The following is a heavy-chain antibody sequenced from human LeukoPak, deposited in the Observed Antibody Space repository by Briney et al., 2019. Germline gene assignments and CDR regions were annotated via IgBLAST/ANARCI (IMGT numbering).Heavy chain of an antibody. CDR1: GGSISSGGYY. V-gene: IGHV4-31*03. Sequence: AQTLSLTCTVSGGSISSGGYYWSWIRQHPGKGLEWIGYIYYSGSTYYNPSLKSRVTISVDTSKNQFSLKLSSVTAADTAVYYCARVRSSSWTPGPYYGMDVWGQGTTVTVSS. CDR2: IYYSGST. D-gene: IGHD6-13*01. CDR3: ARVRSSSWTPGPYYGMDV. J-gene: IGHJ6*02.